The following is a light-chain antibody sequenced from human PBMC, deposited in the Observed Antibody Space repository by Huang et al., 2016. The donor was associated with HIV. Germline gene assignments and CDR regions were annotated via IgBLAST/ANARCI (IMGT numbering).Light chain of an antibody. Sequence: EIVLTQSPGTLSLSPGERATLSCRASQSVSSSYLAWYQRKPGQAPRLLIYGTSSRATGIPDRFSGSGSGTDLTLTISRLEPEDCAVYYCQQYGSSPPTFGQGTKLEIK. V-gene: IGKV3-20*01. CDR3: QQYGSSPPT. CDR1: QSVSSSY. J-gene: IGKJ2*01. CDR2: GTS.